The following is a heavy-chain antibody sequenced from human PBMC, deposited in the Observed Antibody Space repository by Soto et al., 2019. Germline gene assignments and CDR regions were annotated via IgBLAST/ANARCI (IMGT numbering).Heavy chain of an antibody. D-gene: IGHD2-8*01. CDR2: INPSGGST. V-gene: IGHV1-46*01. J-gene: IGHJ4*02. CDR3: DISRLVLMVSFDY. CDR1: GYTFTSYY. Sequence: GASVKVSCKASGYTFTSYYMHWVRQAPGQGLEWMGIINPSGGSTSYAQKFQGRVTMTRDTSTSTVYMELSSLRSEDTAVYYCDISRLVLMVSFDYWGQGTLVPVSP.